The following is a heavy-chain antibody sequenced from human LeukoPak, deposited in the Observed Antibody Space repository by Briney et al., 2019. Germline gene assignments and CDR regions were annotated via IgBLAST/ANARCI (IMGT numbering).Heavy chain of an antibody. CDR1: GGSFSGYY. CDR3: ASGMTTVTNFDY. J-gene: IGHJ4*02. D-gene: IGHD4-11*01. V-gene: IGHV4-34*01. CDR2: INQSGST. Sequence: SETLSLTCAVYGGSFSGYYWSWIRQPPGKGLEWIGEINQSGSTNYNPSLKSRVTISVDTSKNQFSLKLSSVTAADTAVYYCASGMTTVTNFDYWGQGTLVTVSS.